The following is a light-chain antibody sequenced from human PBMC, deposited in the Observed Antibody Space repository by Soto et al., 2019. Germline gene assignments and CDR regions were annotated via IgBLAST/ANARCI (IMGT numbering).Light chain of an antibody. CDR2: WAS. Sequence: DIVMTQSPDSLAVSLGERATINCKSSQSVLYSSNNKNYLAWYQQKAGQPPKLLIYWASTRESGVPDRFGGSGSGTDFTLTISSLQAEDVAVYYCQQYYTTPRTFGQGTKVEIK. CDR1: QSVLYSSNNKNY. CDR3: QQYYTTPRT. J-gene: IGKJ1*01. V-gene: IGKV4-1*01.